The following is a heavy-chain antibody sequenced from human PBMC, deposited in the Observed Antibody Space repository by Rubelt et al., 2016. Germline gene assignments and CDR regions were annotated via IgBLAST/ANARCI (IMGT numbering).Heavy chain of an antibody. D-gene: IGHD6-13*01. CDR2: ISGSGGGT. Sequence: EVQLLESGGGLVQPGGSLRLSCAASGFTFSSYAMTWVRQAPGKGLEWVSTISGSGGGTYYADSVKGRFTISRDNSKNPLNLERNSLEAAVTAVDYWAKGSTWGGMAVADTWGQGTLVTVSS. J-gene: IGHJ4*02. CDR3: AKGSTWGGMAVADT. V-gene: IGHV3-23*01. CDR1: GFTFSSYA.